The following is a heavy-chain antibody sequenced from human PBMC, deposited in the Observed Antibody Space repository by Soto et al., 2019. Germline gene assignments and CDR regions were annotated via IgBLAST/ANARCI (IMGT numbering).Heavy chain of an antibody. Sequence: PGGSLRLSCAASGFTFSSYAMSWVRQAPGKWLEWVSAISGSGGSTYYADSVKGRFTISRDNSKNTLYLQMNSLRAEDTAVYYCAKGVAAARYYYYGMDVWGQGXTVTVSS. CDR2: ISGSGGST. D-gene: IGHD6-13*01. CDR3: AKGVAAARYYYYGMDV. CDR1: GFTFSSYA. V-gene: IGHV3-23*01. J-gene: IGHJ6*02.